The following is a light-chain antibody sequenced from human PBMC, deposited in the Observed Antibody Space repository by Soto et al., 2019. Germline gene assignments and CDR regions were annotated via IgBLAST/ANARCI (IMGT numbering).Light chain of an antibody. V-gene: IGKV3-20*01. CDR1: QSVSSSY. CDR3: QQYGSSPWT. Sequence: EIVLTQSPGILSLSPGEKAILSCRASQSVSSSYLAWYQQKPGQAPRLLVYGASSRATGIPDRFSGSGSGTDFTLTISRLEPEDFAVYYCQQYGSSPWTFGQGTKV. J-gene: IGKJ1*01. CDR2: GAS.